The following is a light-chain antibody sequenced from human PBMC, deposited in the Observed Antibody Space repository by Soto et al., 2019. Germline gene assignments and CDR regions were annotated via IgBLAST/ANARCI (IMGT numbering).Light chain of an antibody. CDR1: QSISSY. Sequence: AIRMTQSPSSLSASTGDRVTITCRASQSISSYLNWYQQKPGKAPKLLIYAASSLQSGVPSRFSGSGSGTEFTLTISSLQTDDFSTYYCQQYHSYWTFGQGTKVDI. CDR2: AAS. CDR3: QQYHSYWT. V-gene: IGKV1-8*01. J-gene: IGKJ1*01.